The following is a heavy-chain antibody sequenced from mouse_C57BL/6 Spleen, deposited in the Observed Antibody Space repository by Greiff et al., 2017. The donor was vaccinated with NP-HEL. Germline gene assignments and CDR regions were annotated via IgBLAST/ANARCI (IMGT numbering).Heavy chain of an antibody. V-gene: IGHV3-6*01. CDR2: ISYDGSN. D-gene: IGHD2-3*01. CDR3: ARNYDDWYFDV. CDR1: GYSITSGYY. Sequence: EVKLMESGPGLVKPSQSLSLTCSVTGYSITSGYYWNWIRQFPGNKLEWMGYISYDGSNNYNPSLKNRISITRDTSKNQFFLKLNSVTTEDTATYYCARNYDDWYFDVWGTGTTVTVSS. J-gene: IGHJ1*03.